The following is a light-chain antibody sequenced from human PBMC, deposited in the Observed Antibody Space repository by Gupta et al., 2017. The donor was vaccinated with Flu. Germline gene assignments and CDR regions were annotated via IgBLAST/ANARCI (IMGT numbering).Light chain of an antibody. Sequence: GTLSMSPGDRGARSCGARRSVRSGYIAWYQQTPGQARRRIVYGASRRATGIPDRLSGSVSETDFSLTISRWEPEEFAVYLCQHESSSPLTFGGGTKV. CDR2: GAS. J-gene: IGKJ4*01. CDR1: RSVRSGY. CDR3: QHESSSPLT. V-gene: IGKV3-20*01.